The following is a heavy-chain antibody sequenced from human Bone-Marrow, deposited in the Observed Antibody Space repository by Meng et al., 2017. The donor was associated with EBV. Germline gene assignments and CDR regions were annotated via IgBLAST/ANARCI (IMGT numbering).Heavy chain of an antibody. J-gene: IGHJ4*02. D-gene: IGHD3-10*01. CDR3: ASESGRGFTPDY. CDR1: GGTFRSDA. V-gene: IGHV1-69*01. Sequence: VKLVKSGAEVKKPGSSVKVSCKTSGGTFRSDAISWVRQAPGQGLEWMGGLIPMSDAPHYTQKFQGRVTITADESTSTHYMDLSGLRSEDTAVYYCASESGRGFTPDYWGQGTLVTVSS. CDR2: LIPMSDAP.